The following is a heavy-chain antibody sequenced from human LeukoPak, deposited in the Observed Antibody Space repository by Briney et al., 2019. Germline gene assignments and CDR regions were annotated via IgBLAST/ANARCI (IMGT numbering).Heavy chain of an antibody. CDR1: GFTFSSYE. V-gene: IGHV3-15*01. J-gene: IGHJ6*03. CDR3: TTDRPLYYYYYYMDV. CDR2: IKSKTDGGTT. Sequence: GGSLRLSCAASGFTFSSYEMNWVRQAPGKGLEWVGRIKSKTDGGTTDYAAPVKGRFTISRDDSKNTLYLQMNSLKTEDTAVYYCTTDRPLYYYYYYMDVWGKGTTVTVSS.